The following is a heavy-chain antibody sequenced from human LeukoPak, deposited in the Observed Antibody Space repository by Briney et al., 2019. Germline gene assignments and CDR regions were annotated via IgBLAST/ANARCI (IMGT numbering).Heavy chain of an antibody. CDR3: VRGTSSEAAAAIRLFDN. CDR1: GSPFRNYR. D-gene: IGHD6-13*01. V-gene: IGHV3-74*01. CDR2: ISSDGTSI. J-gene: IGHJ4*02. Sequence: GGPLSLSCAAPGSPFRNYRMTGFRKAPGEGLVWVSQISSDGTSINYADCVKGRVTVSRDNAKNTLYLQMNTLRTEDTAVYYCVRGTSSEAAAAIRLFDNWGQGTLVTVSS.